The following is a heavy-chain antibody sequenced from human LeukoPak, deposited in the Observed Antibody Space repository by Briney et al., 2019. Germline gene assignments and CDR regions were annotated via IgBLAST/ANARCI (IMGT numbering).Heavy chain of an antibody. D-gene: IGHD3-9*01. J-gene: IGHJ4*02. CDR1: GGSISSYY. CDR2: IYYSGST. Sequence: SETLSLTCTVSGGSISSYYWSWIRQPPGKGLEWLGYIYYSGSTNYNPSLKSRVTISVDTSKNQFSLKLSSVTAADTAVYYCARGFNDILTGYYIGSFDYWGQGTLVTVSS. V-gene: IGHV4-59*01. CDR3: ARGFNDILTGYYIGSFDY.